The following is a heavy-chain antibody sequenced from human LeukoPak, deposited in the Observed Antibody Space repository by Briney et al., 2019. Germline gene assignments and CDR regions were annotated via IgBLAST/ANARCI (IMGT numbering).Heavy chain of an antibody. CDR2: IKQDGSEK. D-gene: IGHD5-12*01. CDR3: ARDVGGYSGYDSVRTLYYFDY. J-gene: IGHJ4*02. V-gene: IGHV3-7*01. CDR1: GFTFSSYA. Sequence: PGGSLRLSCAASGFTFSSYAMSWVRQAPGKGLEWVANIKQDGSEKYYVDSVKGRFTISRDNAKNSLYLQMNSLRAEDAAVYYCARDVGGYSGYDSVRTLYYFDYWGQGTLVTVSS.